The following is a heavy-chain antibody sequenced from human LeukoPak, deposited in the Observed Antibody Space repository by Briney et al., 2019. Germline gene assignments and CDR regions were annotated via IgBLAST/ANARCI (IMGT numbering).Heavy chain of an antibody. CDR2: IKEDGSEK. Sequence: GGSLRLSCAASGFTFSSYWMSWVRQAPGKGLEGVANIKEDGSEKYYVDSVKRRFTISRDNAKDSLYLQMNSLRAEDTAVYYCARDGRTWATGSYWGQGTLVTVSS. V-gene: IGHV3-7*01. CDR1: GFTFSSYW. J-gene: IGHJ4*02. CDR3: ARDGRTWATGSY. D-gene: IGHD1-14*01.